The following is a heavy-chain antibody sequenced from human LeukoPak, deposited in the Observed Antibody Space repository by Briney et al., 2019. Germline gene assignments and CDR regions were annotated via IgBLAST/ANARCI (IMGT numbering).Heavy chain of an antibody. CDR3: AREVLMITFGGAYLIDY. V-gene: IGHV4-4*07. Sequence: PSETLSLTCTVSGGSISSYYWSWIRQPAGKGLEWIGRIYTSGSTNYNPSLKSRVTMSVDTSKNQFSLKLSSVTAADTAVYYCAREVLMITFGGAYLIDYWGQGTLVTVSS. CDR2: IYTSGST. CDR1: GGSISSYY. D-gene: IGHD3-16*01. J-gene: IGHJ4*02.